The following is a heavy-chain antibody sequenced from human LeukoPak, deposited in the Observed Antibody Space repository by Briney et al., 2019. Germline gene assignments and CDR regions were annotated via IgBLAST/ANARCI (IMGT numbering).Heavy chain of an antibody. CDR1: GYSFTSYW. J-gene: IGHJ4*02. Sequence: GESLKISCKGSGYSFTSYWIGWVRQMPGKGLEWMGIIYPGDSDARYGPSFQGQVTISADKSISTAYLQWSSLKASDTAMYYCARRRDLYSGSYYPFDYWGQGTLVTVSS. CDR2: IYPGDSDA. V-gene: IGHV5-51*01. CDR3: ARRRDLYSGSYYPFDY. D-gene: IGHD1-26*01.